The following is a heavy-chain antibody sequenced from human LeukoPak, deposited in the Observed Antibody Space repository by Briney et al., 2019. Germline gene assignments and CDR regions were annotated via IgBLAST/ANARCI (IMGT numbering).Heavy chain of an antibody. D-gene: IGHD3-16*01. CDR1: GFTVSSNY. V-gene: IGHV3-66*01. J-gene: IGHJ4*02. CDR3: ARESGGAAFDY. Sequence: PAGSLRFLCAASGFTVSSNYMTWVRHAPGNGLEWVSGIYSDDRTYSEDSVKSRYTNSKDNNKNTLYVQMNRMRADDTAFYCGARESGGAAFDYWGQGTQVTVSS. CDR2: IYSDDRT.